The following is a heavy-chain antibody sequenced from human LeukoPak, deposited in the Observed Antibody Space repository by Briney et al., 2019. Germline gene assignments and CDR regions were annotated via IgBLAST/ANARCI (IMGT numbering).Heavy chain of an antibody. V-gene: IGHV4-4*07. Sequence: SETLSLTCTVSGGSISSYYWSWIRQPAGRGLEWIGHIYSSGNIKYNPSLKSRVTMSVDTSKNQFSLKLSSVTAADTAVYYCARVDPDSSSTLEVFDYWGQGALVTVSS. D-gene: IGHD6-6*01. CDR3: ARVDPDSSSTLEVFDY. J-gene: IGHJ4*02. CDR2: IYSSGNI. CDR1: GGSISSYY.